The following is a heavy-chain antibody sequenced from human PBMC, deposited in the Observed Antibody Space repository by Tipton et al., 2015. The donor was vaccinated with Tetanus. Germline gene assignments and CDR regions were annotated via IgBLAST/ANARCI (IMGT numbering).Heavy chain of an antibody. V-gene: IGHV3-30-3*01. D-gene: IGHD3-22*01. CDR3: ARDRRRHYDSSGYFGGGY. J-gene: IGHJ4*02. Sequence: AASGFTFSSYAMHWVRQAPGKGLEWVAVISYDGSNKYYADSVKGRFTISRDNSKNTLYLQMNSLRAEDTAVYYCARDRRRHYDSSGYFGGGYWGQGTLVTVSS. CDR1: GFTFSSYA. CDR2: ISYDGSNK.